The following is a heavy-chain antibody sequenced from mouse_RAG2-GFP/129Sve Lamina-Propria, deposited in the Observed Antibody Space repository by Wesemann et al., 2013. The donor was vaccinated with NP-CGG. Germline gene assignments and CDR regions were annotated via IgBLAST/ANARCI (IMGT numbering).Heavy chain of an antibody. J-gene: IGHJ2*01. D-gene: IGHD4-1*02. CDR2: INTYSGVP. CDR1: GYTFTTYG. CDR3: ARGNWEGDY. V-gene: IGHV9-3*01. Sequence: QIQLVQSGPELKKPGETVKISCKASGYTFTTYGMSWVKQAPGKGLKWMGWINTYSGVPTYADDFKGRFAFSLETSASTAYLQINNLKNEDTATYFCARGNWEGDYWGQGTTLTVSS.